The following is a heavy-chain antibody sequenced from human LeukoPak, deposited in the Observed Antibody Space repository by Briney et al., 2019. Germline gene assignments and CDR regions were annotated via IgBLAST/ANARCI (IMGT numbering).Heavy chain of an antibody. Sequence: GGSLRLSCAASGFTFSSYGMHWVRQAPGKGLEWVAFIRYDGSNKYYADSVKGRFTISRDNSKNTLYLQMNSLRAEDTAVYYCAKRKPFPILGVAHGWGKGTLVTVS. J-gene: IGHJ4*02. D-gene: IGHD3-3*01. CDR2: IRYDGSNK. CDR1: GFTFSSYG. CDR3: AKRKPFPILGVAHG. V-gene: IGHV3-30*02.